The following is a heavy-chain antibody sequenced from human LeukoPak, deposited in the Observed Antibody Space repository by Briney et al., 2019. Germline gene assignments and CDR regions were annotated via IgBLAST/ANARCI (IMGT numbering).Heavy chain of an antibody. J-gene: IGHJ4*02. CDR1: GYTFTNYG. D-gene: IGHD2-2*01. V-gene: IGHV1-18*01. Sequence: ASVKVSCKASGYTFTNYGITWVRQAPGQGREWMGWISAYTGNTNYVQKFQGRVTISTDASTSTAYMELRSLRSDDTTIYYCARDIATVVHQDWGQGTLVTVSS. CDR3: ARDIATVVHQD. CDR2: ISAYTGNT.